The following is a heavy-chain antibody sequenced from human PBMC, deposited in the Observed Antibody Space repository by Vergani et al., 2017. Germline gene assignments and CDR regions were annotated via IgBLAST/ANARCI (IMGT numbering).Heavy chain of an antibody. V-gene: IGHV3-23*01. CDR2: IFVIFFFT. D-gene: IGHD6-19*01. Sequence: EVQLLESGGGLVQPFGSLILSCAASGFTFIILSIIFFLHSPLNFLYFFSSIFVIFFFTFYSDSVNFLFTFARDNSKNTLYLQMNSLRAEDTAIYYCAKSGRRGSGWPNPFDYWGQGTLVTVSS. CDR1: GFTFIILS. J-gene: IGHJ4*02. CDR3: AKSGRRGSGWPNPFDY.